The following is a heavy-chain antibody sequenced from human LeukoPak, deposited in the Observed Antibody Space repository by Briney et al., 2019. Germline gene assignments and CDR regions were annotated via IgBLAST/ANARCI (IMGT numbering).Heavy chain of an antibody. CDR2: IIPIFGTA. Sequence: SVKVSCKASGGTFSSYAISWVRQAPGQGLEWMGGIIPIFGTANYAQKFQGRVTITADESTSTAYMELSSLRSEDTAVYYCARSLPVLGSSTSSRQDYYYYYYYMDVWGKGTTVTVSS. D-gene: IGHD2-2*01. V-gene: IGHV1-69*13. CDR3: ARSLPVLGSSTSSRQDYYYYYYYMDV. CDR1: GGTFSSYA. J-gene: IGHJ6*03.